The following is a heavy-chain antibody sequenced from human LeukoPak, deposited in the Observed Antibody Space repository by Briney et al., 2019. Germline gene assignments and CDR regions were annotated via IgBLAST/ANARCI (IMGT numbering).Heavy chain of an antibody. Sequence: GKSLHLSFKGSGYSFTSYWIGWVRQMPGKGLEWMGITYPGDSDTRYSPSFEGQVTISADKSISTAYLQWSSLKASDTAMYYCVSAPTYSTTWYPDYWRRATKVSVSS. V-gene: IGHV5-51*01. CDR3: VSAPTYSTTWYPDY. J-gene: IGHJ4*02. D-gene: IGHD6-13*01. CDR2: TYPGDSDT. CDR1: GYSFTSYW.